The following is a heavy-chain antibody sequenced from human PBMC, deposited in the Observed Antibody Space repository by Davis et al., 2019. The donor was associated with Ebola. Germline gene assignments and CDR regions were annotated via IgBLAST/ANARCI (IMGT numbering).Heavy chain of an antibody. Sequence: GESLKISCAASGFAFSSYSMNWVRQAPGKGLEWVSYITSSSSTIHYADSVKGRFTISRDNAKNSLYLQMSSLRDEDTAVYYCARGMTSRAYFDLWGRGTLVTVSS. CDR1: GFAFSSYS. V-gene: IGHV3-48*02. J-gene: IGHJ2*01. D-gene: IGHD2-21*02. CDR3: ARGMTSRAYFDL. CDR2: ITSSSSTI.